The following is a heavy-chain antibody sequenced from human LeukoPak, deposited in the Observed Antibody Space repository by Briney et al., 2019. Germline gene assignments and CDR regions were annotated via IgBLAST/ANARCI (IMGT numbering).Heavy chain of an antibody. D-gene: IGHD3-9*01. CDR1: GFTFSSYW. CDR3: ARENYDICVSMDV. J-gene: IGHJ6*03. V-gene: IGHV3-7*01. Sequence: GGSLRLSCAASGFTFSSYWMSWVRQAPGKGLEWVANIKQDGSEKYYVDSVKGRFTISRDNAKNSLYLQMNSLGAEDTAVYYCARENYDICVSMDVWGKGTTVTVSS. CDR2: IKQDGSEK.